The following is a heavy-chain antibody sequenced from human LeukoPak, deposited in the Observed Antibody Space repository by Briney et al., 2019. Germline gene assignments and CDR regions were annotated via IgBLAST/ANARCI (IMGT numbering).Heavy chain of an antibody. J-gene: IGHJ4*02. D-gene: IGHD3-9*01. CDR3: ARGDFDWGSYFDY. CDR2: ISYDGSNK. V-gene: IGHV3-30-3*01. CDR1: GFTFSSYA. Sequence: GGSLRLSCAASGFTFSSYAMHWVRQAPGKGLEWVAVISYDGSNKYYADSVKGRFTISRDNSKNTLYLQMNSLRAEDTAVYYCARGDFDWGSYFDYWGQGTLVTVSS.